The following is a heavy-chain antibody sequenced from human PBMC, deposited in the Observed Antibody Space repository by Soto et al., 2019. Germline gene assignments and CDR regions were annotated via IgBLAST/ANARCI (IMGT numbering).Heavy chain of an antibody. V-gene: IGHV3-33*01. CDR3: ARDPRKTSVTTSVDY. J-gene: IGHJ4*02. D-gene: IGHD4-17*01. Sequence: QVQLVGSGGGVDQRGTSLRLSCEASGFPFSDHAMHWVRQAPGKGLEWVAVIWYDGSNEYYGDSVKGRFTISRDNSKNTLYLQMNSLRAEDTAVYYCARDPRKTSVTTSVDYLGQGTLVTVSS. CDR2: IWYDGSNE. CDR1: GFPFSDHA.